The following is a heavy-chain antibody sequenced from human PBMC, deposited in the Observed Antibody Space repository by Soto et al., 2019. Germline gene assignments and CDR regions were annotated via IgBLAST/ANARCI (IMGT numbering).Heavy chain of an antibody. CDR1: GGSISSYY. D-gene: IGHD6-19*01. CDR2: IYYSGST. CDR3: ARNRESGWYNWLDP. Sequence: SETLSLTCTVSGGSISSYYWSWIRQPPGQGLEWIGYIYYSGSTNYNPSLKSRVTISVDTSKNQFSLKLSSVTAADTAVYYCARNRESGWYNWLDPWGQGTLVTVSS. V-gene: IGHV4-59*01. J-gene: IGHJ5*02.